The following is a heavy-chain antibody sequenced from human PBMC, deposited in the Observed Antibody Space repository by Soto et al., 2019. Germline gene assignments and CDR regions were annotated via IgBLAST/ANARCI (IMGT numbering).Heavy chain of an antibody. CDR3: THRGGATVGLYYFAY. D-gene: IGHD3-16*01. V-gene: IGHV2-5*01. Sequence: ASGPTLVNPTQTLTLTCTFSGFSLSTTGVGVSWIRQPPGKALEWLALIYWHDDKRYSPSLKSRLTITKDTSKNQVVLTMTNVDPGDTATYYCTHRGGATVGLYYFAYWGKGALATSPQ. CDR2: IYWHDDK. CDR1: GFSLSTTGVG. J-gene: IGHJ4*01.